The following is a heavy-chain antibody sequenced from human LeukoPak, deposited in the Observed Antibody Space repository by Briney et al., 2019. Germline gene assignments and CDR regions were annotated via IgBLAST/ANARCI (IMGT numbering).Heavy chain of an antibody. V-gene: IGHV1-69*01. CDR3: ARALPKGQLDYYYYYMDV. CDR2: IIPIFGTA. CDR1: GGTFSSYA. D-gene: IGHD6-6*01. J-gene: IGHJ6*03. Sequence: SVKVSCKASGGTFSSYAISWVRQAPGQGLEWMGGIIPIFGTANYAQKFQGRVAITADESTSTAYMELSSLRSEDTAVYYCARALPKGQLDYYYYYMDVWGKGTTVTVSS.